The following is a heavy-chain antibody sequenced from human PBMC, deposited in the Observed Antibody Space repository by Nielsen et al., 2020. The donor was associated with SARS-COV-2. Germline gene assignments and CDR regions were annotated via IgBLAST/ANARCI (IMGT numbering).Heavy chain of an antibody. Sequence: GESLKISCAASGFAVSSNYMSWVRQAPGKGLEWVSLISSADSTYYIDSVKGRFTISRDNSNNTLYLQMNSLRAEDTAVYYCATQERGREYISGWYYFRSWGQGTLVTVSS. CDR2: ISSADST. D-gene: IGHD6-19*01. V-gene: IGHV3-53*01. CDR1: GFAVSSNY. J-gene: IGHJ4*02. CDR3: ATQERGREYISGWYYFRS.